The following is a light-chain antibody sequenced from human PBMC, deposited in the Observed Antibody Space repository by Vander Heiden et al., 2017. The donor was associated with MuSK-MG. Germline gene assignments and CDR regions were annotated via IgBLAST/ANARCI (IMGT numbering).Light chain of an antibody. V-gene: IGKV1-9*01. CDR3: EQLNSDFT. J-gene: IGKJ3*01. Sequence: DIQLTQSPSFLSASVGDRVTITCRASQGISSYLAWYQQKPGKAPKLLIYAASTLQSGVPSRFSGSGSGTEFTLTISSLLPEDFATYSCEQLNSDFTFGHGTKVDI. CDR2: AAS. CDR1: QGISSY.